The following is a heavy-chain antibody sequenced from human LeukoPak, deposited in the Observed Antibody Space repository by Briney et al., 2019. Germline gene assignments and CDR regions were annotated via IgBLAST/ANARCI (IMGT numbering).Heavy chain of an antibody. CDR3: AKAPVGHCSGAFCYHFDS. CDR1: GFTFSTHA. CDR2: ISGSNPGT. D-gene: IGHD2-15*01. V-gene: IGHV3-23*01. J-gene: IGHJ4*02. Sequence: GGSLRLSCAASGFTFSTHAMSWVRQTPGKGLEWVAAISGSNPGTYHANSVKGRFTISRDNSKNTLHLQMSGLRAEDTARYYCAKAPVGHCSGAFCYHFDSWGQGTLVTVSS.